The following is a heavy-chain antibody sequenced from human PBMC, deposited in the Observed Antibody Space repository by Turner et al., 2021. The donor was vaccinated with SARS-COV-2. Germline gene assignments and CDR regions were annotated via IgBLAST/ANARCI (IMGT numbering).Heavy chain of an antibody. V-gene: IGHV3-21*01. CDR1: GFTFSSYS. D-gene: IGHD3-22*01. Sequence: EVQLVESGGGLVKPGGSLRLSCAASGFTFSSYSMNWVRQAPGKGLDWVSSISSISSYIYYADSVKGRFTISRDNAKNSLYLQMNSLRAEDTAVYYCARWDNYYDSSGYYPDAFDIWGQGTMVTVSS. J-gene: IGHJ3*02. CDR3: ARWDNYYDSSGYYPDAFDI. CDR2: ISSISSYI.